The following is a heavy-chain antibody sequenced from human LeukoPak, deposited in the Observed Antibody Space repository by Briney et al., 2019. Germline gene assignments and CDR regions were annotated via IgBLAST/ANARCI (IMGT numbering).Heavy chain of an antibody. Sequence: ASVKVSCKASGYTFTGYCMHWVRQAPGQGLEWMGWINPNSGGTNYAQKFQGRVAMSRDTSISTAYMELSRLRSDDTAVYYCARDLGYCSSTSCYFWFDPWGQGTLVTVSS. V-gene: IGHV1-2*02. D-gene: IGHD2-2*01. J-gene: IGHJ5*02. CDR1: GYTFTGYC. CDR2: INPNSGGT. CDR3: ARDLGYCSSTSCYFWFDP.